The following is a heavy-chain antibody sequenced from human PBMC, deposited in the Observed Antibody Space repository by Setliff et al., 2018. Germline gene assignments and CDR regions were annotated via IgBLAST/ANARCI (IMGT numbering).Heavy chain of an antibody. J-gene: IGHJ3*01. CDR2: SKSKTAGGAI. D-gene: IGHD2-2*02. V-gene: IGHV3-15*07. CDR1: GFTFSYAW. Sequence: PGGSLRLSCAASGFTFSYAWMHWVRQAPGKGLEWVGRSKSKTAGGAIDYAAPVKGRFTISRDDSKNTLYLQMSSLKTEDTAMYNCTTDRAACSGSSCYNGFDVWGQGTMVTVSS. CDR3: TTDRAACSGSSCYNGFDV.